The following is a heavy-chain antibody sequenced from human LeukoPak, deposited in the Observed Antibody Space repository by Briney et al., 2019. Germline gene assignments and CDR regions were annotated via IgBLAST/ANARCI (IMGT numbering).Heavy chain of an antibody. Sequence: SQTLSLTCTVSGGSISSGGYYWSWIRQHPGKGLEWIGYIYYSGSTYYNPSLKSRVTISVDTSKNQFSLKLSSVTAAETAVYYRARALLRDYYFMDVWGKPTTVT. CDR1: GGSISSGGYY. CDR2: IYYSGST. J-gene: IGHJ6*03. CDR3: ARALLRDYYFMDV. V-gene: IGHV4-31*03. D-gene: IGHD4-17*01.